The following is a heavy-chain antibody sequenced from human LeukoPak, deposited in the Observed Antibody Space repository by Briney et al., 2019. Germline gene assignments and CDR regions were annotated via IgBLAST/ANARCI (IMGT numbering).Heavy chain of an antibody. D-gene: IGHD6-19*01. CDR2: ISFDGRDK. CDR3: AKGPGAGKALDYLDD. V-gene: IGHV3-30*18. Sequence: LSGESLKISCAASGFTFSTCGMHWVRQAPGKGLEWVAFISFDGRDKYSVDSVKGRFTISRDNSRDTLYLQMNSLRIEDTAVYYCAKGPGAGKALDYLDDWGQGTRVSVSS. J-gene: IGHJ4*02. CDR1: GFTFSTCG.